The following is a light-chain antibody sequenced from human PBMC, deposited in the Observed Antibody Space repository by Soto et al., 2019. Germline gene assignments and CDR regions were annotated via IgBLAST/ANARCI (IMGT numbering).Light chain of an antibody. CDR2: KAS. CDR1: QGIRSA. V-gene: IGKV1-13*02. Sequence: AIQLTQSPSSLSASVGDRVTIACRASQGIRSALGWYQQKPGKAPKLLIYKASTLKSGVPSRFSGSGSGTEFTLTISSLQPEDFATYYCQQHNAYPLTFGGGTKVDIK. CDR3: QQHNAYPLT. J-gene: IGKJ4*01.